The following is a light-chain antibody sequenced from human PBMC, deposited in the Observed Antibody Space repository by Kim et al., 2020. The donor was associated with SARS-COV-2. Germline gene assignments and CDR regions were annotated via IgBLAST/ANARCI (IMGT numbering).Light chain of an antibody. Sequence: SASVGDRVTTTCRASQSISSRLAWYQQKPGKAPKLLIYDASSLESGVPSRFSGSGSATEFTLTISSLQPDDFATYYCQQYNSYPYTFGQGTKLEI. CDR1: QSISSR. J-gene: IGKJ2*01. CDR2: DAS. CDR3: QQYNSYPYT. V-gene: IGKV1-5*01.